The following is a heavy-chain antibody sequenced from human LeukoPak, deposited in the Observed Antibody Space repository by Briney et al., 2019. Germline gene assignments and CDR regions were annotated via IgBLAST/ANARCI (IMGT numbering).Heavy chain of an antibody. CDR2: IYSGGST. D-gene: IGHD6-19*01. J-gene: IGHJ4*02. CDR3: ARVYSSGWYGVDY. V-gene: IGHV3-66*01. Sequence: GGSLRLSCAASGFTFSSNYMSWVRQAPGKGLEWVSVIYSGGSTYYADSVKGRFTISRDNSKNTLYLQMNSLRAEDTAVYYCARVYSSGWYGVDYWGQGTLVTVSS. CDR1: GFTFSSNY.